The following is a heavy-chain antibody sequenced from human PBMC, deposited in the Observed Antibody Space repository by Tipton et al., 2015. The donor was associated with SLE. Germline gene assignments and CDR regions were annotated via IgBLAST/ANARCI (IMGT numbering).Heavy chain of an antibody. Sequence: TLSLTCTVSGGSVSSYYWSWIRQPPGKGLGWIGQIDYNGDTNYNPSLKSRVTISSDTSQNQFSLKVTSVTADDTADYYCARDAGGYFVAWGQGTLVAVSS. J-gene: IGHJ5*02. D-gene: IGHD1-26*01. CDR1: GGSVSSYY. V-gene: IGHV4-59*02. CDR3: ARDAGGYFVA. CDR2: IDYNGDT.